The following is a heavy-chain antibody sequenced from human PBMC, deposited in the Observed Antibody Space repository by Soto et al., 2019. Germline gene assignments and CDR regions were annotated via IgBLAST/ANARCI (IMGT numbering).Heavy chain of an antibody. CDR3: ARPKGTYSSGYYYFDF. D-gene: IGHD6-19*01. Sequence: QGQLEQSGGEVKQPGSSVRVSCKTSGGTFSTYAINWVRQAPGQGLEWMGAIIPLFGTADYSQKFQGRVTITADESTSTAYMELSSVRFDDTAVYFCARPKGTYSSGYYYFDFWGQGTLVTDSS. CDR1: GGTFSTYA. J-gene: IGHJ4*02. CDR2: IIPLFGTA. V-gene: IGHV1-69*01.